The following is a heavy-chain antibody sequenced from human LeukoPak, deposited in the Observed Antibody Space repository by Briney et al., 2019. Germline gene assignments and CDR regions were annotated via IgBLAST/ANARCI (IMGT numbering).Heavy chain of an antibody. D-gene: IGHD1-20*01. J-gene: IGHJ4*02. V-gene: IGHV3-30*04. CDR1: GFTFSSYA. Sequence: GRSLRLSCAASGFTFSSYAMHWVRQAPGKGLEWVAVISYDGGNKYYADSVKGRFTISRDNSKNTLYLHMNSLRAEDTAVYYCAAAYNWNAGSFDYWGQGTLVTVSS. CDR2: ISYDGGNK. CDR3: AAAYNWNAGSFDY.